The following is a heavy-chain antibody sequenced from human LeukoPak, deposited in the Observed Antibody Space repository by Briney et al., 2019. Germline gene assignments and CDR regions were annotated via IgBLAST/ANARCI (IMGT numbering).Heavy chain of an antibody. J-gene: IGHJ4*02. CDR1: GGSISSSIYY. V-gene: IGHV4-39*01. CDR3: ARLGYSSGWYYFDY. D-gene: IGHD6-19*01. Sequence: SETLSLTCTVSGGSISSSIYYWGWIRQPPGKGLEWIGSIYYSGSTYYNPSLKSRVTISVDTSKNQFSLKLSSVTAADTAVYYCARLGYSSGWYYFDYWGQGTLVTVSS. CDR2: IYYSGST.